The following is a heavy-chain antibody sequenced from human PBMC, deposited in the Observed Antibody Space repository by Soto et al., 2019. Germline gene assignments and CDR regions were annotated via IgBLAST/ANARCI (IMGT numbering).Heavy chain of an antibody. CDR3: ARSTGRRQARRYDFGLDV. Sequence: QVQLEESGGGLVEPGGSLRLSCAASGFRVSDNYMTWIRQAAGKGLAWVSYISSSGGYTNYADSVKGRFTISKDNAKNARSLEMDSLRGEDTAVYLCARSTGRRQARRYDFGLDVWGQGTTVTVSS. V-gene: IGHV3-11*06. CDR2: ISSSGGYT. CDR1: GFRVSDNY. J-gene: IGHJ6*02.